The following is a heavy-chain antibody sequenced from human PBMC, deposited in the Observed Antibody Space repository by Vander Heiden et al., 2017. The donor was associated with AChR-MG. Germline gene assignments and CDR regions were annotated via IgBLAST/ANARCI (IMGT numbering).Heavy chain of an antibody. CDR1: GYTFTSSE. V-gene: IGHV1-8*01. D-gene: IGHD3-3*01. CDR2: MNPNSGNK. Sequence: QVQLVQSGAAVKKPGASVKVSCKASGYTFTSSEIHWVRQATGQGLEWMGWMNPNSGNKGYEQKFQGRVTMTRNTSISTAYMELSSLRSEDTAVYYCASTIFGVVNYYYYYGMDVWGQGTTVTVSS. J-gene: IGHJ6*02. CDR3: ASTIFGVVNYYYYYGMDV.